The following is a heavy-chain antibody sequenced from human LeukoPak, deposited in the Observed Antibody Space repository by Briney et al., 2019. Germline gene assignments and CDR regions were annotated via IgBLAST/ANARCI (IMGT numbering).Heavy chain of an antibody. D-gene: IGHD4-17*01. CDR1: GGTFSSYA. Sequence: ASVKVSCKASGGTFSSYAISWVRQAPGQGLEWMGIINPSGGSTSYAQKFQGRVTMTRDTSTSTVYMELSSLRSEDTAVYYCARPDYGDLWYFDYWGQGTLVTVSS. V-gene: IGHV1-46*01. J-gene: IGHJ4*02. CDR3: ARPDYGDLWYFDY. CDR2: INPSGGST.